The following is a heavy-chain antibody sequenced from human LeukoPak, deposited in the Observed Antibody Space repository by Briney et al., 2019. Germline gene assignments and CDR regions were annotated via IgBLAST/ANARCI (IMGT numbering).Heavy chain of an antibody. Sequence: SETLSLTCTVSGGSISSGDYHWSWIRQPPGKGLEWIGYIYYSGSTYYNPSLKSRVTISVDTSKNQFSLKLSSVTAADTAVYYCARVVLSCSSTSCYTYYYYGMDVWGQGTTVTVSS. CDR2: IYYSGST. J-gene: IGHJ6*02. V-gene: IGHV4-30-4*01. CDR1: GGSISSGDYH. CDR3: ARVVLSCSSTSCYTYYYYGMDV. D-gene: IGHD2-2*02.